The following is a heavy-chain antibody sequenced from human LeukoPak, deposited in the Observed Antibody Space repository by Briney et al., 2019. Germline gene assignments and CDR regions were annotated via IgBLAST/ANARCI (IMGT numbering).Heavy chain of an antibody. D-gene: IGHD2/OR15-2a*01. CDR1: GYTFTGYY. Sequence: RAASVKVSCKASGYTFTGYYMHWVRQAPGQGLEWMGWINPNSGGTDYAQKFQGRVTMTRDTSINTAYMELSDLRSDDTAVYYCAKPYCISPTCYYMDVWGKGTTVTVSS. V-gene: IGHV1-2*02. CDR2: INPNSGGT. CDR3: AKPYCISPTCYYMDV. J-gene: IGHJ6*03.